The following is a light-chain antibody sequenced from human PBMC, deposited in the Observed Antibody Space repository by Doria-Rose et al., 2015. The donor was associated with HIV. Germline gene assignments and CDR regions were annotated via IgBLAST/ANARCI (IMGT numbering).Light chain of an antibody. V-gene: IGKV3-20*01. J-gene: IGKJ1*01. CDR1: QRFSSTY. CDR3: HQYGTSWT. CDR2: DGS. Sequence: LTQSPGTLSLSPGERATLPCRARQRFSSTYLAWYQQKPGQAPSLLIYDGSTRATGIPDRFSASGPGTDFTLTINRLEPEDFALYYCHQYGTSWTFGQGTKVEI.